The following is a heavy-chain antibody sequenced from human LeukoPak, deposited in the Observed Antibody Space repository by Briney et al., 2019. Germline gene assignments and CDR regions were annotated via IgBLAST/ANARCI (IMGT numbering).Heavy chain of an antibody. CDR1: EFTFSSYG. CDR2: ISYDGSNK. J-gene: IGHJ4*02. Sequence: RPGGSLRLSCAASEFTFSSYGMHWVRQAPGKGLEWVAVISYDGSNKYYADSVKGRFTISRDNSKNTLYLQMNSLRAEDTAVYYCAKDQGDGYDFDYFDYWGQGTLVTVSS. D-gene: IGHD5-24*01. V-gene: IGHV3-30*18. CDR3: AKDQGDGYDFDYFDY.